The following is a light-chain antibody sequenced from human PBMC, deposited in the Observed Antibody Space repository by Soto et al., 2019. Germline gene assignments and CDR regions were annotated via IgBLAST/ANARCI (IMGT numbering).Light chain of an antibody. Sequence: DIQMTQSPSTLSASVGDRVTITCRASQRISSWLAWYQQKPGKAPKLLIYDASSLESGVPSRFSGSGSGTEFTLPISSLQPDDVATYYCQQYNSYPLTFGQGTKVEIK. CDR2: DAS. J-gene: IGKJ1*01. CDR3: QQYNSYPLT. V-gene: IGKV1-5*01. CDR1: QRISSW.